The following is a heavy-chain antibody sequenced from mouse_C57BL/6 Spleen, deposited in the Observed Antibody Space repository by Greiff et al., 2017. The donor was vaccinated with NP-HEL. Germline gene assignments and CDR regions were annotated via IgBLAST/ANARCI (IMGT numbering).Heavy chain of an antibody. CDR1: GFTFSSYA. V-gene: IGHV5-9-1*02. CDR2: ISSGGDYI. Sequence: EVQRVESGEGLVKPGGSLKLSCAASGFTFSSYAMSWVRQTPEKRLEWVAYISSGGDYIYYADPVKGRFTISRDNARNTLYLQMSSLKSEDTAMYYCTRIYDGSRGYFDYWGQGTTLTVSS. CDR3: TRIYDGSRGYFDY. D-gene: IGHD2-3*01. J-gene: IGHJ2*01.